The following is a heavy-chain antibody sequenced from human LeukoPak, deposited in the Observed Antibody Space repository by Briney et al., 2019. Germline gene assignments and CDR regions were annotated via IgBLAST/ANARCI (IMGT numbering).Heavy chain of an antibody. J-gene: IGHJ4*02. Sequence: GSSVKVSCKASGGTFSSYAISWVRQAPGQGLEWMGGIIPIFGTANYAQKFQGRVTITTDESTSTAYMELSSLRSEDTAVYYCARSMGESGYSQFYPFDYWGQGTLVTVSP. CDR1: GGTFSSYA. CDR2: IIPIFGTA. V-gene: IGHV1-69*05. CDR3: ARSMGESGYSQFYPFDY. D-gene: IGHD3-16*01.